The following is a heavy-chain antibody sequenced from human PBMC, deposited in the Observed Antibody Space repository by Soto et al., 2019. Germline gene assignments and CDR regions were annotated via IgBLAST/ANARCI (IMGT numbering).Heavy chain of an antibody. CDR3: ARDRGAPYDSRGSHLDY. D-gene: IGHD3-22*01. J-gene: IGHJ4*02. CDR2: ISSSSSTI. V-gene: IGHV3-48*02. CDR1: GFTFSSYS. Sequence: EVQLVESGGGLVQPGGSLRLSCAASGFTFSSYSMNWVRQAPGKGLEWVSYISSSSSTIYYADSVKGRFTISRDNAKNSLYLQMNSLRDEDTAVYYCARDRGAPYDSRGSHLDYWGQGTLVTVSS.